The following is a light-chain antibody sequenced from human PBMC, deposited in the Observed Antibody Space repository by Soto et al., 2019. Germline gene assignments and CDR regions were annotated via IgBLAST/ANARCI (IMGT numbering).Light chain of an antibody. V-gene: IGKV2-28*01. CDR1: QSLLASNGYTY. CDR3: MQALQVPWT. CDR2: LAF. J-gene: IGKJ1*01. Sequence: DIVMTQSPLSLPVTPGEPASISCRTTQSLLASNGYTYLDWYLQKPGQSPQILISLAFNRASGVPDRFSGSGSGTDFTLKISRVEAEDVGVYYCMQALQVPWTFGQGTKVEIK.